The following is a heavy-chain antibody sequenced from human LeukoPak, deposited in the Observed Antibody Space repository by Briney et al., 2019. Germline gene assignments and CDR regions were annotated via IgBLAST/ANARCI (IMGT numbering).Heavy chain of an antibody. D-gene: IGHD3-10*01. CDR3: AREYSGYYGSGNYYYYGMDV. J-gene: IGHJ6*02. CDR1: GYTFTSYY. CDR2: IIPILGIA. V-gene: IGHV1-69*04. Sequence: SVKVSCKASGYTFTSYYMHWVRQAPGQGLEWMGRIIPILGIANYAQKFQGRVTITADKSTSTAYMELSSLRSEDTAVYYCAREYSGYYGSGNYYYYGMDVWGQGTTVTVSS.